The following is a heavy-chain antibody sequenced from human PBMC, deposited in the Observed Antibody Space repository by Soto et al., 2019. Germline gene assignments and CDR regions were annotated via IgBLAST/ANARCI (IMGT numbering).Heavy chain of an antibody. CDR2: INPSGST. V-gene: IGHV4-34*01. Sequence: QVRLQQWGAGLLKPSETLSLTCTVYSGSFSGYYWGWVRQPPGNGLEWIGEINPSGSTNYNPSLKSRVTISVDTSESQCSLRLSSVTAADTATYYCARGLGSGSFYHYWGQGTLVTVSS. CDR1: SGSFSGYY. D-gene: IGHD3-10*01. CDR3: ARGLGSGSFYHY. J-gene: IGHJ4*02.